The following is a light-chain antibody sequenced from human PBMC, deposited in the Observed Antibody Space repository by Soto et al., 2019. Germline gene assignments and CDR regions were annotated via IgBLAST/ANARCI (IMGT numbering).Light chain of an antibody. CDR1: ALPKQY. J-gene: IGLJ2*01. Sequence: SYELTQPPSVSVSPGQTARITCSGDALPKQYAYWYQQKPGQAPVLVIYKDSERPSGIPERFSGFSSGTTVTLTISGVQAEDEADYYCQSADSSGTYPVVFGGGTKVTVL. CDR3: QSADSSGTYPVV. CDR2: KDS. V-gene: IGLV3-25*02.